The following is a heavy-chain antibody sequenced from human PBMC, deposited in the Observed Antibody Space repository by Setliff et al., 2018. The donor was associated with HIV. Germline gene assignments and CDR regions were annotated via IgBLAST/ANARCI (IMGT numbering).Heavy chain of an antibody. CDR2: IYTSGST. D-gene: IGHD2-21*02. CDR1: GGSFSSGIYY. J-gene: IGHJ4*02. Sequence: SETLSLTCTVSGGSFSSGIYYWSWIRQPAGKGLEWIGRIYTSGSTNYNPSLKSRVTLSIDTSKNQFSLKLNSVTAADTAVYYCAGITVVTPYYFDYWGQGTLVTVSS. V-gene: IGHV4-61*02. CDR3: AGITVVTPYYFDY.